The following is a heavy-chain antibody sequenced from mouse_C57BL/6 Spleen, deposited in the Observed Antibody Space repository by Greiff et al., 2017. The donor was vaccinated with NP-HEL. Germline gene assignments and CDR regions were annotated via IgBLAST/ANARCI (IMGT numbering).Heavy chain of an antibody. V-gene: IGHV3-6*01. D-gene: IGHD2-4*01. CDR2: ISYDGSN. CDR1: GYSITSGYY. Sequence: EVQLQQSGPGLVKPSQSLSLTCSVTGYSITSGYYWNWIRQFPGNKLEWMGYISYDGSNNYNPSLKNRISITRDTSKNQFFLKLNSVTTEDTATYYCAREGDYDYESWGQGTTLTVSS. J-gene: IGHJ2*01. CDR3: AREGDYDYES.